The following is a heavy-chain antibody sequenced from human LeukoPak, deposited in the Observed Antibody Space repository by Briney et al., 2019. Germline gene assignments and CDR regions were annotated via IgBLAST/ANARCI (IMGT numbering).Heavy chain of an antibody. CDR1: GFTFDDYA. CDR2: ISWNSGSI. D-gene: IGHD6-19*01. J-gene: IGHJ4*02. Sequence: PGGSLRLSCAASGFTFDDYAMPWVRQAPGKGLEWVSGISWNSGSIGYADSVKGRFTISRDNAKNSLYLQMNSLRAEDTALYYCAKSPIAVAGTTEYDYWGQGTLVTVSS. CDR3: AKSPIAVAGTTEYDY. V-gene: IGHV3-9*01.